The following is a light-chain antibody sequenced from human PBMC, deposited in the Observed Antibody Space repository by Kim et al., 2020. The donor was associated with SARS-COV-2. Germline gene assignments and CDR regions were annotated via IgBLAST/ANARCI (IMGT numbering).Light chain of an antibody. V-gene: IGKV3-20*01. Sequence: EIVLTQFPGTLSLSPGESATLSCRASQSVGNNYLAWFHQKPGQAPRVVIYGASSRAPGIPDRFAGRGSGTDFTLTISRLEPEDFAVYYCQQYASSPRTFGQGTKV. CDR3: QQYASSPRT. J-gene: IGKJ1*01. CDR2: GAS. CDR1: QSVGNNY.